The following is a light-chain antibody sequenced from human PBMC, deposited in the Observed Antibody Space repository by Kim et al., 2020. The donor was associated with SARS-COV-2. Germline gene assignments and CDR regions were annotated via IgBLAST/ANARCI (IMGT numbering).Light chain of an antibody. J-gene: IGKJ5*01. CDR2: DSP. CDR3: QQFNNYPPIT. CDR1: QGISSA. V-gene: IGKV1D-13*01. Sequence: SVGDRVTITCRASQGISSALAWYQQKPGKAPKLLFYDSPSLEIGVPSRFSGSGSGTDFPLTISSRQPEDFATYYCQQFNNYPPITFGQGTRLEIK.